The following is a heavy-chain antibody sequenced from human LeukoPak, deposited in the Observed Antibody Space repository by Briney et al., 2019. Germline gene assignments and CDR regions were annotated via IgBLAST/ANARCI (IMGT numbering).Heavy chain of an antibody. CDR3: AILRRSGYEEYYFDY. D-gene: IGHD3-3*01. CDR1: GYSFTSYW. V-gene: IGHV5-51*01. Sequence: GESLKISCKGSGYSFTSYWIGWVRQMPGKGLEWMGIIYPGDSDTRYSPSFQGQVTISADKSISTAYLQWSSLKASDTAMYYCAILRRSGYEEYYFDYWGQGTLVTVSS. J-gene: IGHJ4*02. CDR2: IYPGDSDT.